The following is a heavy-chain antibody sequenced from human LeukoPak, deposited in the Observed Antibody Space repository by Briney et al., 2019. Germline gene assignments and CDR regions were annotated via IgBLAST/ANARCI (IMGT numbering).Heavy chain of an antibody. J-gene: IGHJ4*02. CDR1: GFTFSDHY. CDR3: ARVSETPADYGDYLDY. V-gene: IGHV3-72*01. Sequence: PGGSLRLSCAASGFTFSDHYMDWVRQAPGKGLEWVGRTRNRANSYTTEYAASVKGRFTISRDDSKNSLYLQMNSLKTEDTAVYYCARVSETPADYGDYLDYWGQGTLVTVSS. CDR2: TRNRANSYTT. D-gene: IGHD4-17*01.